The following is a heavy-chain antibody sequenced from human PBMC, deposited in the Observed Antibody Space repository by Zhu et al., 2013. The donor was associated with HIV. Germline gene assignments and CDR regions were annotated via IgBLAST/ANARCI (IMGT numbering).Heavy chain of an antibody. J-gene: IGHJ6*02. D-gene: IGHD2-2*01. Sequence: QVQLVQSGAEVKKPGSSVKVSCKASGGTFSSYAISWVRQAPGQGLEWMGGIIPIFGTANYAQKFQGRVTITADESTSTAYMELSSLRSEDTAVYYCARAGVPAAMNYYYYGMDVWGQGTTVTVSS. CDR1: GGTFSSYA. V-gene: IGHV1-69*01. CDR3: ARAGVPAAMNYYYYGMDV. CDR2: IIPIFGTA.